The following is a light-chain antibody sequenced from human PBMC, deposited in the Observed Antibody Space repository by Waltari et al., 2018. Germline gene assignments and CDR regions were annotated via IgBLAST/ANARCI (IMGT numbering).Light chain of an antibody. CDR3: ATWDDSLGGLWV. CDR1: SFNIGSNY. Sequence: QSVLTQPPSASGTPGQRVPISCSGSSFNIGSNYVHWSQQLPGTAPKLLMYGNNPRPSGVPDRFSGSKSGTSASRAISGLRSEDEAIYYCATWDDSLGGLWVFGGGTKVTVL. J-gene: IGLJ3*02. V-gene: IGLV1-47*01. CDR2: GNN.